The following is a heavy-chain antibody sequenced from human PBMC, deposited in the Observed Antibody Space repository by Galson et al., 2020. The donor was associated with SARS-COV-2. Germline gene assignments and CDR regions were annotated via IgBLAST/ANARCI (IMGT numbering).Heavy chain of an antibody. CDR1: GGTFSSYA. D-gene: IGHD3-10*01. CDR2: IIPIFGTA. V-gene: IGHV1-69*13. Sequence: SVKVSCKASGGTFSSYAISWVRQAPGQGLEWMGGIIPIFGTANYAQKFQGRVTITADESTSTAYMELSSLRSEDTAVYYCARWSWGLGSYHERYYYYYGMDVWGQGTTVTVSS. J-gene: IGHJ6*02. CDR3: ARWSWGLGSYHERYYYYYGMDV.